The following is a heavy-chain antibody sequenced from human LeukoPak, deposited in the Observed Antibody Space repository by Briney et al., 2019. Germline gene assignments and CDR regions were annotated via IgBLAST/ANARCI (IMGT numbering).Heavy chain of an antibody. CDR1: GFTFSSYW. J-gene: IGHJ4*02. CDR2: INQDGSER. V-gene: IGHV3-7*01. Sequence: PGGSLRLSCAASGFTFSSYWMNWVRQAPGKGLEWVANINQDGSERYYVDSVKGRFTVSRDDAASSLYLQMNSLRPEDTAVYYCVRAKGGYLGRGTLVTVSS. CDR3: VRAKGGY.